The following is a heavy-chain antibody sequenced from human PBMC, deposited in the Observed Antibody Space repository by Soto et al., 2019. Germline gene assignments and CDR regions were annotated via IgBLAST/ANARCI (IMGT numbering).Heavy chain of an antibody. V-gene: IGHV3-53*02. CDR2: IYSAGST. J-gene: IGHJ4*01. D-gene: IGHD6-6*01. CDR1: GLTVSRTQ. CDR3: ARAREPEYSSSIFFDY. Sequence: VELVETGGGLIQPGGSLRLSCAVSGLTVSRTQMSWVRQAPGKGLQWVSVIYSAGSTYYANAVKGRFTISRDISENKIYHELNGLTVDDTAVYYCARAREPEYSSSIFFDYWGRGTVVTVSS.